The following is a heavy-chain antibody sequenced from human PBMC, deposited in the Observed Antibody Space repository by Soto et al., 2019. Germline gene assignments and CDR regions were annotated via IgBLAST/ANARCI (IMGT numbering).Heavy chain of an antibody. Sequence: SDTLSLTCTVSGGSISSYYGSWIRQPPGKGLEWIGYIYYSGSTNYNPSLKSRVTISVDTSKNQFSLKLSSVTAADTAVYYCARARDFWSGNFDYWGQGTLVTVSS. J-gene: IGHJ4*02. CDR1: GGSISSYY. CDR3: ARARDFWSGNFDY. D-gene: IGHD3-3*01. V-gene: IGHV4-59*07. CDR2: IYYSGST.